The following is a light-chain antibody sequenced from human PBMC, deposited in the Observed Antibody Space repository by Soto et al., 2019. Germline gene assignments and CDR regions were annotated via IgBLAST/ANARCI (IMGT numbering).Light chain of an antibody. CDR1: SGHNSYA. V-gene: IGLV4-69*01. CDR3: QTWGTGIQGV. CDR2: LNSDGTH. J-gene: IGLJ2*01. Sequence: QLVLTQSPSASASLGASVKLTCTLSSGHNSYAIAWHQQQPEKGPRYLMKLNSDGTHTKGDGIPDLFSGSSSGAERYLTISSLQSEDEADYYCQTWGTGIQGVFGGGTKLTVL.